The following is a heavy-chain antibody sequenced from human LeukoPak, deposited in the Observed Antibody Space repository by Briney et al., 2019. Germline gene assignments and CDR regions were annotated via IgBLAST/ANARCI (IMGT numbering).Heavy chain of an antibody. Sequence: PGGSLRLSCAASGFTFSSYSMNWVRQAPGKGLEWVSSISSSSSYIYYADSVKGRFTISRDNAKNSLYLQMNSLRAEDTAVYYCARDQSTSCPSDYWGQGTLVTVSS. CDR1: GFTFSSYS. V-gene: IGHV3-21*01. D-gene: IGHD2-2*01. J-gene: IGHJ4*02. CDR2: ISSSSSYI. CDR3: ARDQSTSCPSDY.